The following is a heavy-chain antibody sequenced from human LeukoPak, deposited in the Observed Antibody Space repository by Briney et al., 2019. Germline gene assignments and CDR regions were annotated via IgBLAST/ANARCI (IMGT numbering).Heavy chain of an antibody. Sequence: SETLSLTCTVSGGSISSSSYSWGWIRQPPGKGLEWIGSIYYSGSTYYNPSLKSRVTLSIDTSKNQFSLKLSSVTAADTAVYHCARDHRYSSSTRRRWFDPWGQGTLVTVSS. D-gene: IGHD6-13*01. CDR3: ARDHRYSSSTRRRWFDP. J-gene: IGHJ5*02. CDR1: GGSISSSSYS. V-gene: IGHV4-39*07. CDR2: IYYSGST.